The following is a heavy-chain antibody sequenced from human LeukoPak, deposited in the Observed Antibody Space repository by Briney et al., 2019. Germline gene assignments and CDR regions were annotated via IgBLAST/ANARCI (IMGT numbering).Heavy chain of an antibody. CDR1: GYTFTVYY. J-gene: IGHJ4*02. CDR3: ARSSQDYYFDY. Sequence: ASVTVSFKASGYTFTVYYMHWVRQAPGQGLEWMGWINPNSGGTNYAQKFQGRVTMTRDTSISTAYMELSRLRSDDTAVYYCARSSQDYYFDYWGQGTLVTVSS. V-gene: IGHV1-2*02. CDR2: INPNSGGT.